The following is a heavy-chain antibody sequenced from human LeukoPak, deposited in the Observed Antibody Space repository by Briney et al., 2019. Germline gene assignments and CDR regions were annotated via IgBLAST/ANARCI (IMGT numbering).Heavy chain of an antibody. Sequence: GGSLRLSCAASGFTFSSYWMSWVRQAPGKGLEWVANIKQDGSEKYYVDSVKGRFTISRDNAKNTLYLQMNSLRAEDTAVYYCARGQIAAAGPSDYWGQGTLVTVSS. D-gene: IGHD6-13*01. CDR2: IKQDGSEK. CDR1: GFTFSSYW. CDR3: ARGQIAAAGPSDY. J-gene: IGHJ4*02. V-gene: IGHV3-7*01.